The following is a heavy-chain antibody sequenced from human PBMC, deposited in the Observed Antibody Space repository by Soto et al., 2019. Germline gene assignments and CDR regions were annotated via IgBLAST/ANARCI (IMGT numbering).Heavy chain of an antibody. CDR2: INPNSGGT. CDR1: GYTFTGNY. J-gene: IGHJ6*02. V-gene: IGHV1-2*04. D-gene: IGHD3-10*02. CDR3: ARAPSMSCYYNCDIMDF. Sequence: ASVKPSCKASGYTFTGNYMHWVRQAPGQGLEWMGWINPNSGGTNYAQKFQGWVTMTRDTSISTAYMELSRLRSDDTAVYYCARAPSMSCYYNCDIMDFCGQGSTVTVSS.